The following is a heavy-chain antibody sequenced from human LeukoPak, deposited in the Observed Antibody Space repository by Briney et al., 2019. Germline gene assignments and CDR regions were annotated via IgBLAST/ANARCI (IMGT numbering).Heavy chain of an antibody. V-gene: IGHV1-69*13. CDR1: GRTFSGYA. CDR3: ARVGARNYDFWSGYEFIDWFDP. Sequence: ASLKVSCKACGRTFSGYAISWVRQAPGQGFEWIGGIISVFGTANYAQKFQGRVTITADESTSTAYMELSSLRSEDTAVYYCARVGARNYDFWSGYEFIDWFDPWGQGTLVTVSS. D-gene: IGHD3-3*01. J-gene: IGHJ5*02. CDR2: IISVFGTA.